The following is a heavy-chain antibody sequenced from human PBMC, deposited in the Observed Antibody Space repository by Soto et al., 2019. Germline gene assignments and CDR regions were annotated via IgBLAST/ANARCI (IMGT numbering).Heavy chain of an antibody. CDR1: GGSISRYY. CDR2: MYNTGRT. D-gene: IGHD2-21*02. J-gene: IGHJ6*02. Sequence: QVQLQESGPGLVKPSGTLSLTCTVSGGSISRYYWSWIRQPPGKGLEWIGYMYNTGRTVYNPSFNSRVTISVDTSKNQFSLQLDSVTDADTATYYCARDLWGYCGTDCYPLDVWGQGTTVTVSS. V-gene: IGHV4-59*01. CDR3: ARDLWGYCGTDCYPLDV.